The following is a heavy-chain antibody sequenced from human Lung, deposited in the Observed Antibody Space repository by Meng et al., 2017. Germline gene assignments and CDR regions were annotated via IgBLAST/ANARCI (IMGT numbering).Heavy chain of an antibody. CDR2: IYNSGST. Sequence: VRLQETGPGLVKPSRTLSPPRPVSGCSISSSNYYWSWIRQPPGKGLEWSGHIYNSGSTYYNPSLKSRITISVDTSKNQFSQKLSSVTAADTAVYYCARGQKGYFDLWGRGTLVTVSS. CDR1: GCSISSSNYY. V-gene: IGHV4-30-4*01. CDR3: ARGQKGYFDL. J-gene: IGHJ2*01.